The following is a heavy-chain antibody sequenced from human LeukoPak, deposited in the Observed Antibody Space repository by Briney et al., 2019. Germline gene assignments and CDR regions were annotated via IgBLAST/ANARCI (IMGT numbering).Heavy chain of an antibody. Sequence: SETLSLTCTVSGHSITNYYWSWIRQPAGKGLEWIGRIYSSGSTNYNPSLQSRVTMSVDASKNHFSLNLSSVTPADTAVFYCARVGSDGCYLDSWGQGTLVTVSS. J-gene: IGHJ4*02. D-gene: IGHD2-2*03. CDR2: IYSSGST. CDR3: ARVGSDGCYLDS. CDR1: GHSITNYY. V-gene: IGHV4-4*07.